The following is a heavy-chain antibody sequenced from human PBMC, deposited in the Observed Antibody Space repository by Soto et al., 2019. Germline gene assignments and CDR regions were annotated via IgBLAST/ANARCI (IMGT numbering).Heavy chain of an antibody. V-gene: IGHV1-69*02. CDR1: GDTFNFYS. CDR3: ASSYGSGYRAFDY. Sequence: QVQLVQSGAEVKRPGSSVKVSCKASGDTFNFYSINWVRQAPGLGLEWMGRVNPIVSMSNYAQKFQGRVTMTTDXXTSTAYMELSSLRSEDTAIYYCASSYGSGYRAFDYWGQGALVTVSS. CDR2: VNPIVSMS. J-gene: IGHJ4*02. D-gene: IGHD3-10*01.